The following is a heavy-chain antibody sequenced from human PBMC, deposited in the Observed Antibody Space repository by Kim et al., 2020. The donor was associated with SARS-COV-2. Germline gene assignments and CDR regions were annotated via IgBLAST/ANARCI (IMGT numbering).Heavy chain of an antibody. D-gene: IGHD3-10*01. CDR3: AKHYYGSGSYEVGYFDY. Sequence: GQGRFTISRDNTKNTQYLQMNLLRAEDTAVYYCAKHYYGSGSYEVGYFDYWGQGTLVTVSS. V-gene: IGHV3-53*01. J-gene: IGHJ4*02.